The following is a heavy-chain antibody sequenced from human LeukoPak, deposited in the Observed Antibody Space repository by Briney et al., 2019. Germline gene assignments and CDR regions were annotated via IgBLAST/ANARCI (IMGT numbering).Heavy chain of an antibody. CDR1: GASVSSGRHY. D-gene: IGHD3-22*01. CDR2: IYTSGTT. Sequence: PSQTLSLTCTVSGASVSSGRHYWTWIRQPAGKGLEWIGRIYTSGTTKYDPSLESRVAISMDTSKNQFSLKLTSVTAADTAVYHCARLSGYYDSSPEVWGQGTLVAVSS. V-gene: IGHV4-61*02. J-gene: IGHJ4*02. CDR3: ARLSGYYDSSPEV.